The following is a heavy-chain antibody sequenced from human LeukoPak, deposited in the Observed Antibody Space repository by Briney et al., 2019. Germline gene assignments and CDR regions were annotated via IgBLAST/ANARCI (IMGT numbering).Heavy chain of an antibody. V-gene: IGHV4-4*02. CDR1: GGSISSTNW. J-gene: IGHJ4*02. CDR3: AREGGPYRPLDY. CDR2: VYLSGRT. Sequence: SETLSLTCTVSGGSISSTNWWAWVREPPGEALEGIGEVYLSGRTNYKPSLESRVTMSVDMSENHISLQLTSVTAADTAVYYCAREGGPYRPLDYSGQGTLVTVSS.